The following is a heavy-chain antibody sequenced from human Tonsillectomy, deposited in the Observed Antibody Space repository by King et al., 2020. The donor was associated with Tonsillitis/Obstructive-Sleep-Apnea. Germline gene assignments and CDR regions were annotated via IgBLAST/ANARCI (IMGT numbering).Heavy chain of an antibody. J-gene: IGHJ6*03. D-gene: IGHD4-17*01. V-gene: IGHV4-59*01. CDR1: DGSISSYY. Sequence: HVQLQESGPGLVKPSETLSLTCTVSDGSISSYYWSWVRQPPGKGLEWIGYIYYSGTTNYNPSLKSRVTISVDTSKNQFSLKLRSVTAADTAVYYCARTKLDYGDYEFTYYMDVWGKGTTVTVSS. CDR2: IYYSGTT. CDR3: ARTKLDYGDYEFTYYMDV.